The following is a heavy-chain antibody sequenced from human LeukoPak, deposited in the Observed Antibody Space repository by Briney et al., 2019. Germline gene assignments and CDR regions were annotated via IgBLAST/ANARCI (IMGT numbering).Heavy chain of an antibody. CDR3: ARNWGSGWFDP. CDR1: GFSLSTSGMR. V-gene: IGHV2-70*04. CDR2: IDWDDDK. J-gene: IGHJ5*02. Sequence: SGPTLVNPTQTLTLTCTFSGFSLSTSGMRVSWIRQPPGKALEWLARIDWDDDKLYSTSLKTRLTISKDTSKNQVVITMTNMDPVDTATYYCARNWGSGWFDPWGQGTLVTVSS. D-gene: IGHD7-27*01.